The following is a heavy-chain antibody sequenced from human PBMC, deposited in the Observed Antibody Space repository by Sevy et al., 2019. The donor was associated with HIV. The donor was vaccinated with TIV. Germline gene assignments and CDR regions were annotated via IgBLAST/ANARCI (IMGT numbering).Heavy chain of an antibody. CDR3: ARDSLITIFGVSTIPNGPDY. CDR2: INPNTGGT. Sequence: ASVKVSCKASGYTFTDDYMHWVRQAPGQGLEWMGWINPNTGGTKYAQQFQGKVTMTRDTSLSTVYMELSRLRFDDTAVYYCARDSLITIFGVSTIPNGPDYWGQGTLVTVSS. J-gene: IGHJ4*02. D-gene: IGHD3-3*01. V-gene: IGHV1-2*02. CDR1: GYTFTDDY.